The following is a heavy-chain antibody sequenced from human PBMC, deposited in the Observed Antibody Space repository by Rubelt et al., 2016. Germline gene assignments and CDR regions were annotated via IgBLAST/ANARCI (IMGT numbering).Heavy chain of an antibody. Sequence: QVHLQESGPGLVKPSETLSLICSVSGSSISSGYYWGWIRQPPGKGLEWVGSIYYSGSTYYNPSLKSRVPISVDTSKNQYARKLSSVTAADTAVYYCARRRYDTIDYWGQGTLVTVSS. CDR1: GSSISSGYY. V-gene: IGHV4-38-2*02. J-gene: IGHJ4*02. CDR3: ARRRYDTIDY. CDR2: IYYSGST. D-gene: IGHD3-22*01.